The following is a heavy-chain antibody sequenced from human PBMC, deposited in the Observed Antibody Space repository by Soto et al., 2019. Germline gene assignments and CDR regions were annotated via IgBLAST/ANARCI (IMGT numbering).Heavy chain of an antibody. Sequence: GGSLILSCAASGFTFSSYWMSWVRQAPGKRLEWVANIKHDGSEKYYVDSVEGRFTISRDNGKNSLYLQMSSLRAEDTAVYYCARNRIGSSWHREYFQHWGQGTLVTVSS. CDR3: ARNRIGSSWHREYFQH. J-gene: IGHJ1*01. CDR1: GFTFSSYW. D-gene: IGHD6-13*01. V-gene: IGHV3-7*03. CDR2: IKHDGSEK.